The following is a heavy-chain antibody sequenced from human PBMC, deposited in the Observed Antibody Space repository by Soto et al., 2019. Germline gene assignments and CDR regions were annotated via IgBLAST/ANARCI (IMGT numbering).Heavy chain of an antibody. Sequence: GGSLRLSCAASGFTFSAYWMSWVRQAPGKGLEWVANIKQDGSEKYYVDSVKGRFTISRDNAKNSLYLQMNSLRAEDTAVYYCTTIGRAGSDYPGDWFDPWGQGTLVTVSS. CDR3: TTIGRAGSDYPGDWFDP. D-gene: IGHD3-10*01. V-gene: IGHV3-7*01. J-gene: IGHJ5*02. CDR2: IKQDGSEK. CDR1: GFTFSAYW.